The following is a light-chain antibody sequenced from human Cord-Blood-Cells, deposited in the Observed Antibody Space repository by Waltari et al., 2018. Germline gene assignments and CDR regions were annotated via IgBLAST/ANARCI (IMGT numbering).Light chain of an antibody. Sequence: DSQMSQSPSSLSASVGDRATITCRASQGISNYLAWCQQKPGKVPTLLIYAASTLQSRDPSRFSGSASGTDFTLTIRSLQPEDVATHYCQKYNSAPCTFGQGPKVEIK. CDR1: QGISNY. J-gene: IGKJ1*01. CDR2: AAS. V-gene: IGKV1-27*01. CDR3: QKYNSAPCT.